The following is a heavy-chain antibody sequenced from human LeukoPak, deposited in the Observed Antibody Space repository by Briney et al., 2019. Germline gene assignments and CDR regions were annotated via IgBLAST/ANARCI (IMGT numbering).Heavy chain of an antibody. V-gene: IGHV4-4*02. Sequence: SETLSLTCAVSGGSISTTDWWSWVLQPAEKGLEWIGEIYHSGSTNYNPSLKSRVTISVDTSKNQFSLKLTSVTAADTAVYYCARILVGHYNWFDPWGQGALVTVSS. D-gene: IGHD2-8*02. CDR1: GGSISTTDW. J-gene: IGHJ5*02. CDR2: IYHSGST. CDR3: ARILVGHYNWFDP.